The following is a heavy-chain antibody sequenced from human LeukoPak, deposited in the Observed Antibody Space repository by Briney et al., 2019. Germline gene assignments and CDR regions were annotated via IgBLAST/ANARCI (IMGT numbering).Heavy chain of an antibody. Sequence: SETLSLTCAVSGGSISSAGYSWSWIRQPPGKGLEWIGYIYYSGSTYYYPSFKSRVTISVDRSRNQFSLNLSSVTAADTAVYHCARGPRSDYGANLGAFDIWGQGTMVTVSS. CDR3: ARGPRSDYGANLGAFDI. CDR1: GGSISSAGYS. V-gene: IGHV4-30-2*01. CDR2: IYYSGST. D-gene: IGHD4-23*01. J-gene: IGHJ3*02.